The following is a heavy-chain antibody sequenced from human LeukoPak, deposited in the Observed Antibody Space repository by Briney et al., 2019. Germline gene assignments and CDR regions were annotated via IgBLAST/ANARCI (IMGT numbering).Heavy chain of an antibody. CDR2: IYYSGST. Sequence: SETLSLTCTVSGGSISSYYWSWIRQPPGKGLEGVGYIYYSGSTNYNPSLKSRVTISVDTSKHQFSLKLRSVTAADTAVYYCASGRGRMANFDYWGQGTLVTVSS. V-gene: IGHV4-59*08. CDR1: GGSISSYY. D-gene: IGHD5-24*01. J-gene: IGHJ4*02. CDR3: ASGRGRMANFDY.